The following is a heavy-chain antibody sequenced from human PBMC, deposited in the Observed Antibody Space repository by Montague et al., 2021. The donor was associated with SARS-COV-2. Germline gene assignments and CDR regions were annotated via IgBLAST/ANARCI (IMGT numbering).Heavy chain of an antibody. CDR1: GGSISSYY. Sequence: SETLSLTCTVSGGSISSYYWSWIRQPPGKGLEWIGYIYYSGSTNHNPSLKSRITISLDTSKNQFSLKLSSVTAADTAVYYCARGTIVGTSFDYWGQGTLVTVSS. CDR2: IYYSGST. V-gene: IGHV4-59*01. J-gene: IGHJ4*02. CDR3: ARGTIVGTSFDY. D-gene: IGHD1-26*01.